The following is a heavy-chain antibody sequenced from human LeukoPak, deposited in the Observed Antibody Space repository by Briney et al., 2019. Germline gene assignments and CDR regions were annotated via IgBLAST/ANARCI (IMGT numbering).Heavy chain of an antibody. Sequence: SETLSLTCTVSGGSISSYYWSWIRQPPGKGLEWIGYIYYSGSTNYNPSLKSRVTISVDTSKNQFSLKLSSVTAADTAVYYCARDTDYDFWSGYFDYWGQGTLVTVSS. CDR3: ARDTDYDFWSGYFDY. CDR2: IYYSGST. J-gene: IGHJ4*02. D-gene: IGHD3-3*01. CDR1: GGSISSYY. V-gene: IGHV4-59*12.